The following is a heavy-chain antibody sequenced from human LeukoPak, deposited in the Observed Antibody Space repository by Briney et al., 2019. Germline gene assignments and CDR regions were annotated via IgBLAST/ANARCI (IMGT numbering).Heavy chain of an antibody. D-gene: IGHD6-19*01. CDR1: GYTFTGYY. CDR3: ARDKRWGGIAVAGTSWFDP. Sequence: ASVKVSCKASGYTFTGYYMHWVRQAPGQGLGGLGWFTPNSGGTNYAQKFQGRVTMTRDTSISTAYMELSRLRSDDTAVYYCARDKRWGGIAVAGTSWFDPWGQGTLVTVSS. J-gene: IGHJ5*02. V-gene: IGHV1-2*02. CDR2: FTPNSGGT.